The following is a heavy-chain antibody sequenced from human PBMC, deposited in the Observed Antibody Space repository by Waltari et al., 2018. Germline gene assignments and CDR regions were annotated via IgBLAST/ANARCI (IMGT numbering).Heavy chain of an antibody. J-gene: IGHJ4*02. Sequence: QVQLVQSGAEVKKPGASVKVSCQASGYTFTAYYMHWVRQAPGQGLEWMGWITPYSGDTDYAQKFQGRITMTSDTSISTAYMELKSLRSDDTAVYYCARDRGGFWGQGTLVTVSS. V-gene: IGHV1-2*02. CDR2: ITPYSGDT. CDR3: ARDRGGF. CDR1: GYTFTAYY. D-gene: IGHD2-15*01.